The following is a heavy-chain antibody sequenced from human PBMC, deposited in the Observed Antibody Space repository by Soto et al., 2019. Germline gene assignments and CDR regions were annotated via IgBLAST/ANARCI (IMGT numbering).Heavy chain of an antibody. CDR1: GFDFGSFG. CDR2: IVVASGRT. CDR3: TRKRFGMDV. J-gene: IGHJ6*02. V-gene: IGHV1-58*02. Sequence: SVKVSCKASGFDFGSFGIQFLRQTRGRGLEWIGWIVVASGRTNYARQFQGRVAFSRDMSSTTAYMDLYDLKSDDTAVYFCTRKRFGMDVWGQGTTVTVSS.